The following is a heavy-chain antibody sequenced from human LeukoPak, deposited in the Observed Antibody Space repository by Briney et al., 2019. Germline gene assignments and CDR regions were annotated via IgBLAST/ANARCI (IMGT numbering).Heavy chain of an antibody. V-gene: IGHV3-48*02. Sequence: PGGSLRLSCAASGFTFSSYSMNWVRQAPGKGLVWVSYITSSSGNRDYANSVKGRFTISRDNAKSSLYLQMNSLRDEDTAVYYCARYSSGWIDSWGQGTLVTVSA. J-gene: IGHJ4*02. CDR1: GFTFSSYS. CDR3: ARYSSGWIDS. D-gene: IGHD6-19*01. CDR2: ITSSSGNR.